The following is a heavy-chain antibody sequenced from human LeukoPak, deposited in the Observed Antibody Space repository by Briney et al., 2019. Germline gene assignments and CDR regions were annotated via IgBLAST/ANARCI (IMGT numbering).Heavy chain of an antibody. D-gene: IGHD2-15*01. J-gene: IGHJ6*03. CDR1: GYSISRGYY. CDR3: ARSDIVKMPNAIAYYDMDV. Sequence: SSETLSLTCAVSGYSISRGYYWGWLRQPPGKGLEWIGSIYPSGSTYYKPSLKSRVTISVDKSKNAFSLKMNYVTLADTAVYFCARSDIVKMPNAIAYYDMDVWGKGTTVTASS. CDR2: IYPSGST. V-gene: IGHV4-38-2*01.